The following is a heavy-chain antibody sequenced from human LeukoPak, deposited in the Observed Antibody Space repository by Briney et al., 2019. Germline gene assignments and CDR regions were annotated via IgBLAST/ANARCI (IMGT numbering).Heavy chain of an antibody. V-gene: IGHV4-59*12. CDR3: AREYGDYLDY. Sequence: PSETLSLTCTVSGGSISPYYWGWIRQPPGKGLEWIGYISYSGDTNYTPSLKSRVTISVDTSKNQFSLKLSSVTAADTAVYYCAREYGDYLDYWGQGTLVTVSS. D-gene: IGHD4-17*01. CDR2: ISYSGDT. J-gene: IGHJ4*02. CDR1: GGSISPYY.